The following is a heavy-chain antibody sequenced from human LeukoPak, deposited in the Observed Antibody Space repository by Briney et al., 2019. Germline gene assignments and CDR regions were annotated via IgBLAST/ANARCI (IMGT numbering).Heavy chain of an antibody. Sequence: PGGSLILSRAASGFTFSHYGMHWVRQAPCKGPEWVAVIWSDGSNQFYADSVKGRFTISRDDSQNTVFLQMSSLRAEDTAIYYCAKDAQRGFDYSNSLQYWGQGTLVTVSS. CDR1: GFTFSHYG. CDR2: IWSDGSNQ. V-gene: IGHV3-33*06. D-gene: IGHD4-11*01. J-gene: IGHJ4*02. CDR3: AKDAQRGFDYSNSLQY.